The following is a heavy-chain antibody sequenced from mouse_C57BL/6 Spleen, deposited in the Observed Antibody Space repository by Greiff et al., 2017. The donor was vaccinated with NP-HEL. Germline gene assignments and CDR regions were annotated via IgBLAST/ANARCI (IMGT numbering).Heavy chain of an antibody. V-gene: IGHV1-81*01. CDR3: ARGYGSSVDY. Sequence: QVQLQQSGAELARPGASVKLSCKASGYTFTSSGISWVKQRTGQGLEWIGEIYPRSGNTYYNEKFKGNATLTADKSSSTAYMELHSLTSEDSAVYFCARGYGSSVDYWGQGTTLTVSS. J-gene: IGHJ2*01. CDR1: GYTFTSSG. CDR2: IYPRSGNT. D-gene: IGHD1-1*01.